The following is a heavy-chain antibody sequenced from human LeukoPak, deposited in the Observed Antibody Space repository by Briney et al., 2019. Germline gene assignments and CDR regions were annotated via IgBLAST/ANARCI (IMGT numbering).Heavy chain of an antibody. CDR1: GFTFSSYG. V-gene: IGHV3-30*18. CDR3: AKKGLRKQQLNFDY. D-gene: IGHD6-13*01. J-gene: IGHJ4*02. Sequence: GGSLRLSCAASGFTFSSYGMHWVRQAPGKGLEWVAVISYDGSNKYYADSVKGRFTISRDNSKNTLYLQMNSLRAEDTAVYYCAKKGLRKQQLNFDYWGQGTLVTVSS. CDR2: ISYDGSNK.